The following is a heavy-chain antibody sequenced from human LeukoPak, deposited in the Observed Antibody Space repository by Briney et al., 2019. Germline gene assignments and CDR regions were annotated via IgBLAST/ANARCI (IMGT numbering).Heavy chain of an antibody. CDR1: GFTFSDYY. Sequence: GGSLRLSCAASGFTFSDYYMSWIRQAPGKGLEWVSYISSSSSYTNYADSVKGRFTISRDNSKNTLCLQMNSLRAEDTAVYYCAKDRDSSSWYLGSCFGDSWGQGTLVTVSS. CDR3: AKDRDSSSWYLGSCFGDS. V-gene: IGHV3-11*05. D-gene: IGHD6-13*01. CDR2: ISSSSSYT. J-gene: IGHJ4*02.